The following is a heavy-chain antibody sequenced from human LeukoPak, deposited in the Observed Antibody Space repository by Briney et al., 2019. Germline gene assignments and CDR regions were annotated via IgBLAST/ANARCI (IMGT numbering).Heavy chain of an antibody. V-gene: IGHV3-21*01. CDR1: GFTFSSYS. CDR2: ISSSSSYI. Sequence: GGSLRLSCAASGFTFSSYSMNWVRQAPGKGLEWVSSISSSSSYIYYADSMKGRFTISRDNAKNSLYLQMNSLRAEDTAVYYCARGEDYSNYDYWGQGTLVTVSS. J-gene: IGHJ4*02. D-gene: IGHD4-11*01. CDR3: ARGEDYSNYDY.